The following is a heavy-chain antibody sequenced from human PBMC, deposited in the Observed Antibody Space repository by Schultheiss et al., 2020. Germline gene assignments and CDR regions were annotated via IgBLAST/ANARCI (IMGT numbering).Heavy chain of an antibody. CDR3: ARGGSYDILTGYSPSNYFDY. J-gene: IGHJ4*02. CDR1: GGSISSSSYY. Sequence: SETLSLTCTVSGGSISSSSYYWGWIRQPPGKGLEWIGEINHSGSTNYNPSLKSRVTISVDTSKNQFSLKLSSVTAADTAVYYCARGGSYDILTGYSPSNYFDYWGQGTLVTVSS. V-gene: IGHV4-39*07. D-gene: IGHD3-9*01. CDR2: INHSGST.